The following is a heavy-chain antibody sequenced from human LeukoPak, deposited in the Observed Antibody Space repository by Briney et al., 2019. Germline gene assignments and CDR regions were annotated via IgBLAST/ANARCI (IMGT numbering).Heavy chain of an antibody. Sequence: SETLSLTCAFYGGSFRGYFWTRIRQSPGKGLEWIGEINHSGRIDYDASLKSRVTISVVTSKNQFSLKLSSVTAADAAVYYGTRGGYGPGSHYRFWGQGTLVTVSS. CDR3: TRGGYGPGSHYRF. J-gene: IGHJ4*02. D-gene: IGHD3-10*01. CDR2: INHSGRI. V-gene: IGHV4-34*01. CDR1: GGSFRGYF.